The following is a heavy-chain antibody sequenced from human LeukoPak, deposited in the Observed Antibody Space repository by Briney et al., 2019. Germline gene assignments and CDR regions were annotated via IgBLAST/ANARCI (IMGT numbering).Heavy chain of an antibody. J-gene: IGHJ4*01. CDR2: INLGGSAK. Sequence: GGPLRLTCSASGFAFSDYWMNWVRQAPGKGPEWVANINLGGSAKLYVDSVEGRCTISRDNAKNSLYLQMNSLRVEDTAVYYCAAWGLHNYWGHGTLVTVSS. CDR1: GFAFSDYW. D-gene: IGHD7-27*01. V-gene: IGHV3-7*01. CDR3: AAWGLHNY.